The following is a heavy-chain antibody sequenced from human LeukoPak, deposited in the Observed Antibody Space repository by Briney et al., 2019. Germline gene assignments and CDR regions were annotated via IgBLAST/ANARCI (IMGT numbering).Heavy chain of an antibody. J-gene: IGHJ4*02. V-gene: IGHV1-8*01. D-gene: IGHD5-18*01. CDR2: MNPNSGNT. CDR3: ARRGYSYDDY. Sequence: ASVKVSCKASGYTFTSYDINGVRQATGQGLEWMGWMNPNSGNTGYAQKLQGRVTMTRNTSISTAYMELSSLRSEDTAVYYCARRGYSYDDYWGQGTLVTVSS. CDR1: GYTFTSYD.